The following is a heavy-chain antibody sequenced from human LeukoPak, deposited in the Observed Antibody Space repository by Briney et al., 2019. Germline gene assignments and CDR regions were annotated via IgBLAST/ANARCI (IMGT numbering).Heavy chain of an antibody. CDR3: ARGGYSYGLDAFDI. Sequence: PSGTLSLTCAVSGGSISSSNWWSWVRQPPGKGLEWIGEIFHSGSTNYNSSLKSRVTISVDKSENQFSLKLTSVTAADTAMYYCARGGYSYGLDAFDIWGQGTMVTVSS. CDR2: IFHSGST. D-gene: IGHD5-18*01. CDR1: GGSISSSNW. V-gene: IGHV4-4*02. J-gene: IGHJ3*02.